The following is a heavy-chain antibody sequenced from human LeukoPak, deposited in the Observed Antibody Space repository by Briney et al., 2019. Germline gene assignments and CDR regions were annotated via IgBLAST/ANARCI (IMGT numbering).Heavy chain of an antibody. V-gene: IGHV3-30*18. D-gene: IGHD3-10*01. CDR2: ISYDGSNK. CDR3: AKERGFDYFDY. Sequence: GGSLRLSCAASGFTFSSYGMHWVRQAPGKGLEGVAVISYDGSNKYYADSVKGRFTISRDNSKNTLYLQMNSLRAEDTAVYYCAKERGFDYFDYWGQGTLVTVSS. J-gene: IGHJ4*02. CDR1: GFTFSSYG.